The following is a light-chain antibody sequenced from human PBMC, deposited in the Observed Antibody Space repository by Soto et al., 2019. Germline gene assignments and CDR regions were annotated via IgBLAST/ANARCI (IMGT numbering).Light chain of an antibody. Sequence: EIVLTQTPATLSVSPGERVTLSCGASQSVGTDLAWYHQRPGQAPRLLIYAASTRATGVPATFSGSGSGTDFTLTITSLQSEDFAVYFCHQYNNWPPGTFGQGTKVEI. CDR3: HQYNNWPPGT. CDR1: QSVGTD. J-gene: IGKJ1*01. V-gene: IGKV3-15*01. CDR2: AAS.